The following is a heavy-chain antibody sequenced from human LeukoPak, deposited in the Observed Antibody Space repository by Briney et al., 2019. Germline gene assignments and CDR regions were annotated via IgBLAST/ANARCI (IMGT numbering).Heavy chain of an antibody. Sequence: GSSLKVSCKASVGTFSSYAISWVRQAPGQGLEWMGRIIPILGIANYAQKFQGRVTITADKSTSTAYMELSSLRSEDTAVYYCARDAPNYYGSGPRGDFWGQGTLVTVSS. CDR2: IIPILGIA. D-gene: IGHD3-10*01. CDR3: ARDAPNYYGSGPRGDF. J-gene: IGHJ4*02. CDR1: VGTFSSYA. V-gene: IGHV1-69*04.